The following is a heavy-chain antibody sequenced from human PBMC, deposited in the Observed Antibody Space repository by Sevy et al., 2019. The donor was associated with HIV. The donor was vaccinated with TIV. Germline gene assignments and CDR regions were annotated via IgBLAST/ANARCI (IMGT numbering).Heavy chain of an antibody. V-gene: IGHV4-34*01. D-gene: IGHD3-22*01. Sequence: SETLSITCDVSGGSLSGYFWLWIRQPPGRGLEWVGEVDHSGRTTYNPSLRSRVTISIDTSKSQFSLKLTSVTAADTAVYYCASPMIKNNRYGMELGGQGTTVTVSS. J-gene: IGHJ6*02. CDR3: ASPMIKNNRYGMEL. CDR1: GGSLSGYF. CDR2: VDHSGRT.